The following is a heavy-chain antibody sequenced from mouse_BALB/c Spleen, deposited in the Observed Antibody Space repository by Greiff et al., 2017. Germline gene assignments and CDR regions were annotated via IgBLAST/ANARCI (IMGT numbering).Heavy chain of an antibody. J-gene: IGHJ3*01. CDR2: ISTYYGDA. D-gene: IGHD2-4*01. CDR1: GYTFTDYA. Sequence: QVQLQQSGAELVRPGVSVKISCKGSGYTFTDYAMHWVKQSHAKSLEWIGVISTYYGDASYNQKFKGKATMTVDKSSSTAYMELARLTSEDSTIYYCARDYDYDRVWFAYWGQGTLVTVSA. V-gene: IGHV1S137*01. CDR3: ARDYDYDRVWFAY.